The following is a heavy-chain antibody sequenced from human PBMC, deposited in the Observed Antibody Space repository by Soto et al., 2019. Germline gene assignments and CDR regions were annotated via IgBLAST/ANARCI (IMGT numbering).Heavy chain of an antibody. CDR3: ARVRYCSGGSCYPRFDP. CDR2: IYYSGST. J-gene: IGHJ5*02. V-gene: IGHV4-31*03. Sequence: QVQLQESGPGLVKPSQTLSLTCTVSGGSISSGGYYWSWIRQHPGKGLEWIGYIYYSGSTYYNPSLRSRVTISVDTSKNQFSLKLSSVTAADTAVYYCARVRYCSGGSCYPRFDPWGQGTLVTVSS. D-gene: IGHD2-15*01. CDR1: GGSISSGGYY.